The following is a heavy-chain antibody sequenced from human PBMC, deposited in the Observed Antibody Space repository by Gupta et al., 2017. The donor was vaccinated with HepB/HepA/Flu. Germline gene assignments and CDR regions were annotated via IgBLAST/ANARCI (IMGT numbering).Heavy chain of an antibody. Sequence: EEQLVESGGGLVKPGGSLRLSCVASGFPFSNLWMTWVRPAPGKGVEWVGRIKGKFGGWKTDLAAPVKGRFTISKDDSKNTLLLQMNSRKAEEKAMYYCPKDRPFTGGGVIAYWGQGTLVTVSS. CDR3: PKDRPFTGGGVIAY. V-gene: IGHV3-15*01. J-gene: IGHJ4*02. CDR1: GFPFSNLW. D-gene: IGHD3-16*02. CDR2: IKGKFGGWKT.